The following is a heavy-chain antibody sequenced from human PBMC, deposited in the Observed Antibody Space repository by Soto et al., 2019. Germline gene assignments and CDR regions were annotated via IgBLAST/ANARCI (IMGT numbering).Heavy chain of an antibody. CDR3: AREVTMIVKAFDI. CDR1: GFTFSSYG. V-gene: IGHV3-33*01. CDR2: IWYDGSNK. J-gene: IGHJ3*02. D-gene: IGHD3-22*01. Sequence: GGSLRLSCAASGFTFSSYGMHWVRQAPGKGLEWVAVIWYDGSNKYYADSVKGRFTISRDNSKNTLYLQMNSLRAEDTAVYYCAREVTMIVKAFDIWGQGTMVTVSS.